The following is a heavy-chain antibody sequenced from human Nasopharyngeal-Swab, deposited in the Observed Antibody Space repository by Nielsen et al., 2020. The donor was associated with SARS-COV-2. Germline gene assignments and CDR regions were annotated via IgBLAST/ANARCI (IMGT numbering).Heavy chain of an antibody. J-gene: IGHJ3*02. V-gene: IGHV4-59*13. CDR1: GGSISSYY. CDR2: IYYSGST. CDR3: ARDHPPACAFDI. Sequence: SETLSLTCTVSGGSISSYYWSWIRQPPGKGLEWIGYIYYSGSTNYNPSLKSRVTISVDTSKNQFSLKLSSVTAADTSLYYFARDHPPACAFDIWGHVTMVTVSS.